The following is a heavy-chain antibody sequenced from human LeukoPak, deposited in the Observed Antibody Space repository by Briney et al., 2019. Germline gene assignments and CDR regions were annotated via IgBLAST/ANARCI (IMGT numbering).Heavy chain of an antibody. CDR3: AGRGDYYGSAPFDY. CDR1: GFTFSSFS. V-gene: IGHV3-21*01. CDR2: ISGSSSHI. D-gene: IGHD3-10*01. Sequence: GGSLRLSCAASGFTFSSFSMNWVRQAPGKGLEWDSAISGSSSHINYADSVKGRFTISRDNAKNSLYLEMNSLRAEDTAVYYCAGRGDYYGSAPFDYWGQGTLVTVSS. J-gene: IGHJ4*02.